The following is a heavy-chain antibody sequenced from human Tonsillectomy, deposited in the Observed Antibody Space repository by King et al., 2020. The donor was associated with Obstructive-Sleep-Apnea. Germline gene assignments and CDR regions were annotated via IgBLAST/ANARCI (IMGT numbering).Heavy chain of an antibody. J-gene: IGHJ4*02. D-gene: IGHD3-22*01. CDR2: IIGGGT. V-gene: IGHV3-38-3*01. Sequence: VQLVESRGVLVQPGGSLRLSCAASGFTVSSNEMSWVRQAPGKGLEWFSSIIGGGTYYADSRKGRFTISRDNSNNTLHLQMNSLRAEDTAVYYLYYYDSSGYQLRDYWGQGTLVTVSS. CDR3: YYYDSSGYQLRDY. CDR1: GFTVSSNE.